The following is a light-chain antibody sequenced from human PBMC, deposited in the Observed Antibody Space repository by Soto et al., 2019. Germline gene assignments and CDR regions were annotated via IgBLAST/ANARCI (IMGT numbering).Light chain of an antibody. Sequence: EIVLTQSPGTLSLSPGERATLSCRASQSLSSYNLAWYQQKPGQAPRLVIHGASSRATGIPDRFSGSGSGADSSLTISRLEPDDFAVYYCQHCGSSPQITFGLGTRLEI. CDR3: QHCGSSPQIT. CDR2: GAS. CDR1: QSLSSYN. V-gene: IGKV3-20*01. J-gene: IGKJ5*01.